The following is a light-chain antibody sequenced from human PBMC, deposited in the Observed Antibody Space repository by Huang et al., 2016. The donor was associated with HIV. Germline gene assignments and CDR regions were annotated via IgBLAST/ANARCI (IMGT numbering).Light chain of an antibody. Sequence: EIVLTQSPGTLSLSPGERATLSCWASRSVSRFHLAWCQQRPGQAPRLLIYGASSRATGIPHRFSGSGSGTDFTLTISRLEPEDSAVYYCQQYGNSSFTFGGGTTVEIK. J-gene: IGKJ4*01. CDR1: RSVSRFH. V-gene: IGKV3-20*01. CDR2: GAS. CDR3: QQYGNSSFT.